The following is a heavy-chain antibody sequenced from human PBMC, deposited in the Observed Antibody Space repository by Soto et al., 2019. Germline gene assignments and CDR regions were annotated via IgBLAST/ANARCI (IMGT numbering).Heavy chain of an antibody. Sequence: SETLSLTCAVSGGSISRGGYSWSWIRQPPGKGLEWIGYIYYSGSTNYNPSLKSRVTISVDTSKNQFSLKLSSVTAADSAVYYCARYDILTFDYWGQGTLVTVSS. CDR2: IYYSGST. CDR3: ARYDILTFDY. D-gene: IGHD3-9*01. V-gene: IGHV4-61*08. J-gene: IGHJ4*02. CDR1: GGSISRGGYS.